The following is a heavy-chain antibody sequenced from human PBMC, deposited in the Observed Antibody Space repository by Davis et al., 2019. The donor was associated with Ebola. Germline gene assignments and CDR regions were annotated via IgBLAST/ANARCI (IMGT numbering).Heavy chain of an antibody. Sequence: ASVKVSCKTSGYTFTSYQIHWVRQAPGHGLEWVGVLNPSADTTKYAQTFQDRVTMARDTSTSTVYMELSSLRSDDTAVYYCARSGEKVVGGIAVADYFDYWGQGTLVTVSS. J-gene: IGHJ4*02. V-gene: IGHV1-46*01. CDR1: GYTFTSYQ. D-gene: IGHD6-19*01. CDR2: LNPSADTT. CDR3: ARSGEKVVGGIAVADYFDY.